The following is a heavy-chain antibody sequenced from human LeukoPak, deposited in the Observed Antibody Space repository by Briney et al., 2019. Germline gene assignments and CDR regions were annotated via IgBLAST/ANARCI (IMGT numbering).Heavy chain of an antibody. D-gene: IGHD2-2*01. V-gene: IGHV4-38-2*02. J-gene: IGHJ6*03. CDR2: INHSGRT. Sequence: ASETLSLTCTVSGYSISSDYYWGCIRQPPGKGLEWIGEINHSGRTNYKPSLKSRVTISVDTSKNQFSLKLNSVTAADTAVYYCARLKCSSTSCFYYYYMDVWGKGTTVTVSS. CDR3: ARLKCSSTSCFYYYYMDV. CDR1: GYSISSDYY.